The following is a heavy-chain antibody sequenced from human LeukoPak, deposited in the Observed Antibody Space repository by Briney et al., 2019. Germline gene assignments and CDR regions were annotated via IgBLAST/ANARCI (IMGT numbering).Heavy chain of an antibody. CDR3: VTGLGRTDHDY. Sequence: KHGGSLRPSCAASGFTFSSTWMSWVRQAPGKGLEWVGRIKRNIDGGTTDYAAPVNGRFTISRDDSKNTLYLQMNSLKTEDTAVYYCVTGLGRTDHDYWGQGTLVTVSS. J-gene: IGHJ4*02. CDR2: IKRNIDGGTT. CDR1: GFTFSSTW. V-gene: IGHV3-15*01. D-gene: IGHD1/OR15-1a*01.